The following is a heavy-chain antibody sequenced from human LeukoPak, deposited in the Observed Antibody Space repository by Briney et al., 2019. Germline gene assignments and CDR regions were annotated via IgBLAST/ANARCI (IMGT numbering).Heavy chain of an antibody. CDR2: IHYSGST. Sequence: SETLSLTCTVSGGSISSSSYYWAWIRQPPGEGLEWIGSIHYSGSTYYNPSLKSRVTTSVDTSKNQFSLKLSSVTAADTAVYYCARDRAKGNWFDPWGQGTLVTVSS. CDR3: ARDRAKGNWFDP. V-gene: IGHV4-39*07. D-gene: IGHD3-10*01. J-gene: IGHJ5*02. CDR1: GGSISSSSYY.